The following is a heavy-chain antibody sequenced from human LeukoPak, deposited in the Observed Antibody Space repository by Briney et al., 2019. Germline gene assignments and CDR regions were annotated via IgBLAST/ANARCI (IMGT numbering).Heavy chain of an antibody. CDR2: ISSSGSTI. CDR1: GFTFSSYE. D-gene: IGHD5-24*01. J-gene: IGHJ6*03. V-gene: IGHV3-48*03. Sequence: RPGGSLRLSCAASGFTFSSYEMNWVRQAPGKGLEWVSYISSSGSTIYYADSVKGRFTISRDNAKNSLYLQMNSLRAEDTAVYYCVRETMAEPYYYYMDVWGKGTTVTVSS. CDR3: VRETMAEPYYYYMDV.